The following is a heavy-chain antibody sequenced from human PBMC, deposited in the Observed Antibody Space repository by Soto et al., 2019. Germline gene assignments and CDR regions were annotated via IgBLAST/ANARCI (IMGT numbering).Heavy chain of an antibody. D-gene: IGHD2-21*01. Sequence: ASVKVSCKVSGYTLTELSMHWVRQAPGKGLEWMGGFDPEDGETIYAQKFQGRVTMTEDTSTDTAYMELSSLRSEDTAVYYCATALIQRNRSWFDLWGQGTLVTVSS. CDR3: ATALIQRNRSWFDL. V-gene: IGHV1-24*01. J-gene: IGHJ5*02. CDR1: GYTLTELS. CDR2: FDPEDGET.